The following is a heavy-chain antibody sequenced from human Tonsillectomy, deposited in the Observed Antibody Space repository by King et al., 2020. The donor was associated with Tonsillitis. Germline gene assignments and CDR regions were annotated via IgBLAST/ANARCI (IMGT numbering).Heavy chain of an antibody. CDR3: ATGGSGWYWVY. D-gene: IGHD6-19*01. CDR2: INPKSGGT. V-gene: IGHV1-2*02. Sequence: QLVQSGAEVKKPGASGRVSCKASGYTFTAYYIHWVRQAPGQGLEWMGWINPKSGGTSNTQKFQGRVTMTRDTSISTAYMEVSRLRSDDTAVYYCATGGSGWYWVYWGQGTLVTVSS. J-gene: IGHJ4*02. CDR1: GYTFTAYY.